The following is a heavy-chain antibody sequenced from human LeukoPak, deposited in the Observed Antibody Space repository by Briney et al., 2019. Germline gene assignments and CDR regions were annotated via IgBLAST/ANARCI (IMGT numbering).Heavy chain of an antibody. V-gene: IGHV3-21*01. CDR1: GFTFSSYS. Sequence: IPGGSLRLSCAASGFTFSSYSMNWVRQAPGKGLEWVSSISSSSSYIDYADSVKGRFTISRDNAKNSLYLQMNSPRAEDTAVYFCARDHGIVVVTASRLDSWGQETLVTVSS. D-gene: IGHD2-21*02. J-gene: IGHJ4*02. CDR3: ARDHGIVVVTASRLDS. CDR2: ISSSSSYI.